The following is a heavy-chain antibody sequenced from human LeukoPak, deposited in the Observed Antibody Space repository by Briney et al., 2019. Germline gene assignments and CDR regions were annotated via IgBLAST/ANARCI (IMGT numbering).Heavy chain of an antibody. J-gene: IGHJ5*02. Sequence: ASVKVSCKASGYTFTGYYMHWVRQAPGQGLEWMGWINPNSGGTNYAQKFQGRVTMTRDTSISTAYMELSRLRSDDTAVYYCARDRSYHDSSENWFDPWGQGTLVTVSS. CDR2: INPNSGGT. D-gene: IGHD3-22*01. V-gene: IGHV1-2*02. CDR3: ARDRSYHDSSENWFDP. CDR1: GYTFTGYY.